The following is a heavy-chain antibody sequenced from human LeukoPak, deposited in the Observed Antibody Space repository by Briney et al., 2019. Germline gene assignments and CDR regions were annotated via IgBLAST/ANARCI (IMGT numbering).Heavy chain of an antibody. D-gene: IGHD1-1*01. Sequence: GGSLRLSCAASGFTFSNYWMHWVRQAPGKGLVWVSRINADRSSTSYADSVKGRFTISRDNAKNTLYLQMNSLRVEDTAVYYCASIWTDKQGYWGQGTLVTVSS. CDR1: GFTFSNYW. CDR3: ASIWTDKQGY. CDR2: INADRSST. V-gene: IGHV3-74*01. J-gene: IGHJ4*02.